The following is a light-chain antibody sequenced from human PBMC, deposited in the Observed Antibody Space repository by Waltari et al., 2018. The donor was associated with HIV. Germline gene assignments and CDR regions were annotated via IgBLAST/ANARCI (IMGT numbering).Light chain of an antibody. Sequence: NFMLTQPPSVSESPGKTVTISCTRSSGTIASTYVQWYQQRPGSSPTTLLYEDNQRPAAVPDRFSGSIDSSYNSASLTISGLTTEDEADFYCQSYDSSKGDWVFGGGTKLTVL. CDR3: QSYDSSKGDWV. V-gene: IGLV6-57*01. J-gene: IGLJ3*02. CDR1: SGTIASTY. CDR2: EDN.